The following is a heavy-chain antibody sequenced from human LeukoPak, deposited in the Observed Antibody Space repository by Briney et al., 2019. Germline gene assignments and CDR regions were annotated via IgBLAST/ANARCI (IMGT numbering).Heavy chain of an antibody. Sequence: GASVKVSCKASGYTFTSYGISWVRQAPGQGLEWMGWMNPNSGNTGYAQKFQGRVTMTRNTSISTAYMELSSLRSEDTAVYYCARGGQVLRFLEWLSCCQREKLYYYYGMDVWGQGTTVTVSS. D-gene: IGHD3-3*01. CDR1: GYTFTSYG. CDR2: MNPNSGNT. V-gene: IGHV1-8*01. J-gene: IGHJ6*02. CDR3: ARGGQVLRFLEWLSCCQREKLYYYYGMDV.